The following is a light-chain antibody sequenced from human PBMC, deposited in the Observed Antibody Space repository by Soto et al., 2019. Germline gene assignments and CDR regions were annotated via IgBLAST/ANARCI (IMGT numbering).Light chain of an antibody. CDR3: QQSYSIPRRT. V-gene: IGKV1-39*01. CDR1: QSISSY. J-gene: IGKJ1*01. Sequence: DIQMTQSPSSLSASVGDRVTITCRASQSISSYLNWYQQKPGKAPKLLIYAASSLQSGVPSRFSGSGSGTDFTLTISSLQPEDFATYYCQQSYSIPRRTFGQGTKVDIK. CDR2: AAS.